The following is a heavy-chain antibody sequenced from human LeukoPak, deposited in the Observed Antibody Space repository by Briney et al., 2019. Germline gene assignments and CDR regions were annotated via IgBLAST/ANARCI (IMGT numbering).Heavy chain of an antibody. V-gene: IGHV3-48*01. Sequence: PGGSLRLSCAASGFTFSSYSMNWVRQAPGKGLEWVSYISSSSSTIYYADSVKGRFTISRDNAKNSLYLQMNSLRVEDTAVYYCAKIAETSGTYGQGFDYWGQGTLVTVSS. CDR2: ISSSSSTI. CDR1: GFTFSSYS. CDR3: AKIAETSGTYGQGFDY. J-gene: IGHJ4*02. D-gene: IGHD1-26*01.